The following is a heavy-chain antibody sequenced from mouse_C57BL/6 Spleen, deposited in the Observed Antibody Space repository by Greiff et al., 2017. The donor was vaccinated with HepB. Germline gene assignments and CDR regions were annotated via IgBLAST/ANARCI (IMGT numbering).Heavy chain of an antibody. Sequence: EVKLMESGGDLVKPGGSLKLSCAASGFTFSSYGMSWVRQTPDKRLEWVATISSGGSYTYYPDSVKGRFTISRDNAKNTLYLQMSSLKSEDTAMYYCASQTGYYFDYWGQGTTLTVSS. CDR2: ISSGGSYT. CDR3: ASQTGYYFDY. D-gene: IGHD4-1*01. CDR1: GFTFSSYG. J-gene: IGHJ2*01. V-gene: IGHV5-6*01.